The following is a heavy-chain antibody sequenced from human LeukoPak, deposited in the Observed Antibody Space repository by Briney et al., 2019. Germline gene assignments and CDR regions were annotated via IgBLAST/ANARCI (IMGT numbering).Heavy chain of an antibody. CDR1: GGSFSSDSYY. V-gene: IGHV4-61*01. D-gene: IGHD5-18*01. CDR3: ARDRSGIGYGLDY. CDR2: IYYSGNT. J-gene: IGHJ4*02. Sequence: PSETLSLTCTVSGGSFSSDSYYWSWIRQPPGKGLEWIGYIYYSGNTKYNPSLNSRVTISVDTSKNQFSLKLSSVTAADTAVYFCARDRSGIGYGLDYWGQGTVVTVSS.